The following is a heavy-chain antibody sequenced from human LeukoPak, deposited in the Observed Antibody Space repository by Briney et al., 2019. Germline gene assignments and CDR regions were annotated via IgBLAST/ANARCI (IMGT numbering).Heavy chain of an antibody. CDR2: IYISGST. V-gene: IGHV4-4*07. CDR3: ARDPRYSSGWYYFDY. Sequence: SETLSLTCTVSGGSISSYYWGWIRQPAGKGLEWIGRIYISGSTNYNPSLKSRVTMSVDTSKNQFSLKLSSVTAADTAVYYCARDPRYSSGWYYFDYWGQGTLVTVSS. CDR1: GGSISSYY. J-gene: IGHJ4*02. D-gene: IGHD6-19*01.